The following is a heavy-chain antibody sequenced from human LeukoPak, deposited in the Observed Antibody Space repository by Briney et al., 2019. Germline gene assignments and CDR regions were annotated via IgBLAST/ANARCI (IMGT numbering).Heavy chain of an antibody. J-gene: IGHJ4*02. CDR3: ARDKRASAYTGSLFDY. Sequence: GGSLRLSCAASGFTFSSYWMSWVRQAPGKGLEWVANIKEDGSEKYYVDSVKGRFTISRDNADNSLYLQMNSLRAEDTAVNYCARDKRASAYTGSLFDYWGQGALVTVSS. CDR1: GFTFSSYW. V-gene: IGHV3-7*01. D-gene: IGHD5-12*01. CDR2: IKEDGSEK.